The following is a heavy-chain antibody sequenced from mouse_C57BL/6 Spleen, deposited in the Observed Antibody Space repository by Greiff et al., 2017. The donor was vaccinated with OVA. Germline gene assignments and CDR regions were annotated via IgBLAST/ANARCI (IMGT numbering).Heavy chain of an antibody. CDR3: ERTSTVVAAWFAY. D-gene: IGHD1-1*01. CDR2: IYPGDGDT. V-gene: IGHV1-82*01. CDR1: GYAFSSSW. Sequence: VQLQQSGPELVKPGASVKISCKASGYAFSSSWMNWVKQRPGKGLEWIGRIYPGDGDTNYNGKFKGKATLTADKSSSTAYMQLSSLTSEDSAVFFCERTSTVVAAWFAYGRRGSRVSVCA. J-gene: IGHJ3*01.